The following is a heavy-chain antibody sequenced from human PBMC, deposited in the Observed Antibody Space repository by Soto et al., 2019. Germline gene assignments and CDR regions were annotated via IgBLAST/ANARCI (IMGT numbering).Heavy chain of an antibody. Sequence: SETLSLTCTVSGGSISSGGYYWSWIRQHPGKGLEWIGYIYYSGSTYYNPSLKSRVTISVDTSKNQFSLKLSSVTAADTAVYYCARSDYYDFWSGYHGYWFDPWGQGTLVTVS. J-gene: IGHJ5*02. CDR1: GGSISSGGYY. D-gene: IGHD3-3*01. V-gene: IGHV4-31*03. CDR3: ARSDYYDFWSGYHGYWFDP. CDR2: IYYSGST.